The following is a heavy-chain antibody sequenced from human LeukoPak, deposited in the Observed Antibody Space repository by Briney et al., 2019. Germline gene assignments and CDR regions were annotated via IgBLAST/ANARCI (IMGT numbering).Heavy chain of an antibody. D-gene: IGHD4-17*01. V-gene: IGHV4-34*01. CDR3: ARGLSVTYFDY. J-gene: IGHJ4*02. CDR1: GGSFSGYY. CDR2: INHSGST. Sequence: SETLSLTCAVYGGSFSGYYWSWVRQPPGKGLEWIGEINHSGSTNYNPSLKSRVTISVDTSKNQFSLKLSSVTAADTAVYYCARGLSVTYFDYWGQGTLVTVSS.